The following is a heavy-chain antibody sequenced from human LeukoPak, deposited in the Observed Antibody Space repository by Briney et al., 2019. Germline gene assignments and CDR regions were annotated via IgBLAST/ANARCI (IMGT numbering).Heavy chain of an antibody. CDR1: GGSISSGDYY. Sequence: SETLSLTCTVSGGSISSGDYYWSWIRQPPGKGLEWIGYIYYSGSTYYNPSLKSRVTISVDTSKNQFSLKLSSVTAADTAVYYRARGYDSSGYYFDYWGQGTLVTVSS. CDR3: ARGYDSSGYYFDY. V-gene: IGHV4-30-4*01. D-gene: IGHD3-22*01. CDR2: IYYSGST. J-gene: IGHJ4*02.